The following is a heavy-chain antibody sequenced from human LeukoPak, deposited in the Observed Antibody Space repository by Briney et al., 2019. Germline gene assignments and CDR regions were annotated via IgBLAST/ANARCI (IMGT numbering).Heavy chain of an antibody. CDR1: GGSISSSSYY. D-gene: IGHD3-22*01. CDR2: ISNSGNT. CDR3: AREVFFSGYFDNSGYYN. V-gene: IGHV4-61*05. Sequence: PSETLSLTCTVSGGSISSSSYYWGWIRQPAGKGLEWIGTISNSGNTNSNPSLKSRVTMSVDTSKNQFSLNLTSVTAADTAVYYCAREVFFSGYFDNSGYYNWGQGTLVTVSS. J-gene: IGHJ4*02.